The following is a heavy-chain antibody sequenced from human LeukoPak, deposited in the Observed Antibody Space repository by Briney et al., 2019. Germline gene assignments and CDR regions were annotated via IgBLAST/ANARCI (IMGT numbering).Heavy chain of an antibody. CDR3: ARVIAAALDAFVI. V-gene: IGHV4-30-4*08. CDR1: GGSISSYY. Sequence: LSLTCTVSGGSISSYYWSWIRQPPGKGLEWIGYIYYSGSTYYNPSLTSRVTISVDTSKNQFSLKLSSVTAADTAVYYCARVIAAALDAFVIWGQGTMVTVSS. J-gene: IGHJ3*02. D-gene: IGHD6-13*01. CDR2: IYYSGST.